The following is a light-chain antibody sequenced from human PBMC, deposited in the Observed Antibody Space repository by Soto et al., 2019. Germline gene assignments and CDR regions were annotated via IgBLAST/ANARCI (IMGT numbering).Light chain of an antibody. Sequence: EIVLTQSPGTLSLSPGERATLSCRASQSDSSSYLAWYQQKPGQAPRLLVYGASSRATGIPDRFSGSGSGTDFTLTISRLEPEDFAVYYSQQYGSPLTFGGGTKVEIK. CDR3: QQYGSPLT. V-gene: IGKV3-20*01. CDR2: GAS. J-gene: IGKJ4*01. CDR1: QSDSSSY.